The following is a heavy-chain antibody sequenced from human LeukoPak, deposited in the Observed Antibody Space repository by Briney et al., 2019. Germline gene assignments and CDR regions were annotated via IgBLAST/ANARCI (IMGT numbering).Heavy chain of an antibody. D-gene: IGHD5-12*01. CDR3: AREKDGYNTFDY. J-gene: IGHJ4*02. V-gene: IGHV1-69*04. Sequence: GASVKVSCKASGGTFSSYAISWVRQAPGQGLEWMGRIIPILGIANYAQKFQGRVTITGDKSTSTAYMELSSLRSEDTAVYYCAREKDGYNTFDYWGQGTLVTVSS. CDR1: GGTFSSYA. CDR2: IIPILGIA.